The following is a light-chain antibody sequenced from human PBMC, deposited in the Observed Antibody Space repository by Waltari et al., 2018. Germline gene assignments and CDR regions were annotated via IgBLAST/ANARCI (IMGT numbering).Light chain of an antibody. V-gene: IGLV3-19*01. Sequence: SSELTQDPAVPVAMGQTVRITCQGDSPRSYYASWYQQRPGQAPILVIYDKNNRPSGVPDRFSGSSSHNTGSLTITGAQAEDEASYYCHSRDASGVAGSFGGGTKLTVL. CDR2: DKN. CDR1: SPRSYY. CDR3: HSRDASGVAGS. J-gene: IGLJ2*01.